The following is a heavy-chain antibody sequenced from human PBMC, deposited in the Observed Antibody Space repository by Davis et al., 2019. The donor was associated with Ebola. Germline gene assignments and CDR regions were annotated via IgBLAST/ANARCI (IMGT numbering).Heavy chain of an antibody. CDR3: AKGKNPHDY. CDR1: GFTFSSYG. J-gene: IGHJ4*02. Sequence: PGGSLRLSCAASGFTFSSYGMHWVRQAPGKGLEWVAVISYDGSNNYYADSVRGRFTISRDNSKNTLYLQMTSLRAEDTAVYYCAKGKNPHDYWGQGTLVTVSS. CDR2: ISYDGSNN. V-gene: IGHV3-30*18.